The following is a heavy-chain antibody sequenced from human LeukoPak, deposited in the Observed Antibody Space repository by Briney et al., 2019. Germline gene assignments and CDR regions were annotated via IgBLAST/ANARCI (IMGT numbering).Heavy chain of an antibody. CDR2: ISAYNGNT. CDR3: ARWGPTVTNYYYYGMDV. J-gene: IGHJ6*02. Sequence: ASVKGSCKASGYTFTSYGISWVRQAPGQGLEWMGWISAYNGNTNYAQKLQGRVTMTTDTSTSTAYMELRSLRSDDTAVYYCARWGPTVTNYYYYGMDVWGQGTTVTVSS. D-gene: IGHD4-17*01. CDR1: GYTFTSYG. V-gene: IGHV1-18*01.